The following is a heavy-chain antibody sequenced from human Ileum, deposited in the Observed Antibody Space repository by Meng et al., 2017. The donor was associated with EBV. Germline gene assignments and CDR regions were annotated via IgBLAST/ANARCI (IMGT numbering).Heavy chain of an antibody. D-gene: IGHD6-19*01. J-gene: IGHJ4*02. CDR1: GGSISSSNW. Sequence: HVPLQESGPGLGAPSGTLSLPCAVSGGSISSSNWWSWVRQPPGKGLEWIGEIYHSGSTNYNPSLKSRVTISVDKSKNQFSLNLSSVTAADTAVYYCARVGQWLPIDYWGQGTLVTVSS. V-gene: IGHV4-4*02. CDR2: IYHSGST. CDR3: ARVGQWLPIDY.